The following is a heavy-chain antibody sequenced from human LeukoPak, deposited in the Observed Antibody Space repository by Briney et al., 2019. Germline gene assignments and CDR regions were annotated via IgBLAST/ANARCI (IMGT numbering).Heavy chain of an antibody. D-gene: IGHD3-3*01. J-gene: IGHJ4*02. CDR3: AKDTSDDFWSGYPGAYFDY. Sequence: QPGGSLRLSCAASGFTFDDYAMHWVRQAPGKGLEWVSGISWNSGSIGYADSVKGRFTISRDNAKNSLYLQMSSLRAEDTALYYCAKDTSDDFWSGYPGAYFDYWGQGTLVTVSS. CDR2: ISWNSGSI. V-gene: IGHV3-9*01. CDR1: GFTFDDYA.